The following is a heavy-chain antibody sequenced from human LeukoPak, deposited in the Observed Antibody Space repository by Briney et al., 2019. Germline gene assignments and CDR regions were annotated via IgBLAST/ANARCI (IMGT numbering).Heavy chain of an antibody. D-gene: IGHD5-18*01. Sequence: SVKVSCKASGGTFSSYAISWVRQAPGQGLEWMGRIIPIFGTANYAQKFQGRVTITTDESTSTAYMELSSLRSEDTVVYYCARGIGYSYGLFDYWGQGTLVTVSS. V-gene: IGHV1-69*05. CDR3: ARGIGYSYGLFDY. CDR1: GGTFSSYA. J-gene: IGHJ4*02. CDR2: IIPIFGTA.